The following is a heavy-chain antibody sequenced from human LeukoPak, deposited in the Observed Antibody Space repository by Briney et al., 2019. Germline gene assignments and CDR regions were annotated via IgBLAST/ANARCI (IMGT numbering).Heavy chain of an antibody. Sequence: ASVKVSCKASGYTFTCYYMHWVRQAPGQGLEWMGRINPNSGGTNYAQKFQGRVTMTRDTSISTAYMELSRLRSDDTAVYYCAGGSDSNSWRGDYWGQGTLVTVSS. V-gene: IGHV1-2*06. CDR2: INPNSGGT. D-gene: IGHD6-13*01. CDR1: GYTFTCYY. CDR3: AGGSDSNSWRGDY. J-gene: IGHJ4*02.